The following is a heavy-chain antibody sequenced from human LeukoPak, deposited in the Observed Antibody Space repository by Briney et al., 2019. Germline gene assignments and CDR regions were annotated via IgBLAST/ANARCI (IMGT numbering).Heavy chain of an antibody. CDR2: IVVGSGNT. Sequence: GASVKVSCKASGFTFSSSSMQWVRQARGQRLEWIGWIVVGSGNTNYAQKFQERVTITRDMSTSTAYMELSSLRSEDTAIYYCASGCTPTVHGSGWGQGTLVTVSS. V-gene: IGHV1-58*02. CDR3: ASGCTPTVHGSG. D-gene: IGHD3-10*01. J-gene: IGHJ4*02. CDR1: GFTFSSSS.